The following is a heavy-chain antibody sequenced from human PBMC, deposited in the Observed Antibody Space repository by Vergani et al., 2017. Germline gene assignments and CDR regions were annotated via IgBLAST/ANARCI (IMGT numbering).Heavy chain of an antibody. V-gene: IGHV4-39*01. CDR2: IFYTGTS. D-gene: IGHD5-18*01. Sequence: QLQLQESGPGLLKPSETLSLTCSVSGTSISGSSYYWGWIRQPPGKGLEWIGSIFYTGTSYYNPSLESRATISVDTSQDQFSLKLKSVTAADTAVYYCARQFWRGVGYRFYHWVQGTLVTVSS. CDR1: GTSISGSSYY. CDR3: ARQFWRGVGYRFYH. J-gene: IGHJ4*02.